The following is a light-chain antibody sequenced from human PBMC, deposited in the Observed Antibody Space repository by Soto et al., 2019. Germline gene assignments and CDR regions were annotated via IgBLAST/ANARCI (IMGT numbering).Light chain of an antibody. CDR2: DAS. CDR3: QHYTHWPCT. CDR1: QSISGD. Sequence: EIVMTQSPATLSVSPGETATLSCRASQSISGDLAWYQQKPGQPPRLLTYDASTRPTGIPARFSGSGSGTEFTLTISSVQSEDFAVYYCQHYTHWPCTFGQGTKVDI. V-gene: IGKV3-15*01. J-gene: IGKJ1*01.